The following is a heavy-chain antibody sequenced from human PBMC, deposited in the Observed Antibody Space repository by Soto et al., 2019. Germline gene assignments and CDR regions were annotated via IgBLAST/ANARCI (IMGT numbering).Heavy chain of an antibody. CDR2: IGQDGGVK. CDR1: GFTFRTYW. CDR3: ATDESFAY. J-gene: IGHJ4*02. Sequence: GGSLRLSCAASGFTFRTYWISWVRQAPGTGLEWVATIGQDGGVKYYVDSVKGRFTISRDNAKNSLDLQMNSLRVDDTAMYYCATDESFAYWGQGTLVTSPQ. V-gene: IGHV3-7*03.